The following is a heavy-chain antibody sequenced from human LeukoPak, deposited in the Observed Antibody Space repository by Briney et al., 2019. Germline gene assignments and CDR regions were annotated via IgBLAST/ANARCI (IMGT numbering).Heavy chain of an antibody. V-gene: IGHV3-21*01. Sequence: GGSLRLSCAASGFTFSSFSMNWVRQAPGKGLEWVSSISSGGDYKHYADSVKGRLTISRDNAKNSLFLQMNSLRAEDTAVYYCARDLGYSSGPNYWGQGTRVTVSS. CDR1: GFTFSSFS. CDR2: ISSGGDYK. J-gene: IGHJ4*02. D-gene: IGHD6-19*01. CDR3: ARDLGYSSGPNY.